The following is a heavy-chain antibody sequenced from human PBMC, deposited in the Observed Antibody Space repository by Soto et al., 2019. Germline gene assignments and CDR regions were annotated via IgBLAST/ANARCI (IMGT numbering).Heavy chain of an antibody. V-gene: IGHV1-69*06. D-gene: IGHD3-22*01. CDR1: GGTFSSYA. J-gene: IGHJ6*02. CDR2: IIPIFGTA. CDR3: AGRDYYASSGYYAGDYYYYYGMDV. Sequence: RASVKVSCKASGGTFSSYAISWVRQAPGQGLEWMGGIIPIFGTANYAQKIQGRVTITADKSTSTAYMELSSLRSEDTAVYYCAGRDYYASSGYYAGDYYYYYGMDVWGQGTTVTVSS.